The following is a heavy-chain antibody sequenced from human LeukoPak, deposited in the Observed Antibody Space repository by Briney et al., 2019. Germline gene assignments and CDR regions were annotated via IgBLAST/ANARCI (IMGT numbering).Heavy chain of an antibody. CDR3: ARESATSGSTD. J-gene: IGHJ4*02. CDR2: IFTSGNS. CDR1: GDSISGNHY. Sequence: SQTLSLTCTVSGDSISGNHYWNWIRPPAGKGLEWIGRIFTSGNSNYNPSLTSRVTISLDTSKDQFSLRLSSVTAADTAFYYCARESATSGSTDWGQGTLVTVSS. V-gene: IGHV4-61*02. D-gene: IGHD3-10*01.